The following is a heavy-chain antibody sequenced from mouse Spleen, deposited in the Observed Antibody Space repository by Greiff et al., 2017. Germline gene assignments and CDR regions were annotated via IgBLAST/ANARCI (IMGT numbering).Heavy chain of an antibody. CDR2: ISSGGSYT. V-gene: IGHV5-9-1*01. Sequence: EVMLVESGGGLVKPGGSLKLSCAASGFTFSSYAMSWVRQTPEKRLEWVATISSGGSYTYYPDSVKGRFTISRDNAKNTLYLQMSSLRSEDTAMYYCARHGNYVLDYWGQGTTLTVSS. D-gene: IGHD2-1*01. CDR1: GFTFSSYA. J-gene: IGHJ2*01. CDR3: ARHGNYVLDY.